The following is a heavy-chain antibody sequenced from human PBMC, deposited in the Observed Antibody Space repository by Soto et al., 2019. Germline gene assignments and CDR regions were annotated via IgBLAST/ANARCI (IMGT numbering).Heavy chain of an antibody. D-gene: IGHD1-1*01. V-gene: IGHV1-18*01. Sequence: ASVKVSCKASGYTFTSYGISWVRQAPGQGLEWMGWISAYNGNTNYAQKLQGRVTMTTDTSTSTAYMELRSLRSDDTAVYYCARVNTWAGDHERLRYNWFDHWGQGTLVTVSS. CDR2: ISAYNGNT. CDR1: GYTFTSYG. J-gene: IGHJ5*02. CDR3: ARVNTWAGDHERLRYNWFDH.